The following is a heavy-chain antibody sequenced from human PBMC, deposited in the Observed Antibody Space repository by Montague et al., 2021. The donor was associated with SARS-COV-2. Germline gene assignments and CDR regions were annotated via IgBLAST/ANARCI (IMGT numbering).Heavy chain of an antibody. CDR2: ISYSGST. Sequence: SETLSLTCIVSGGSISSYYWSWIRQLPGRGPQWIGYISYSGSTNYNPPFKSRVTISADTSKNHFTLRLSSVTAAATAVYYCANFRRTQLLFGTCYYGMDVWGQGTTVTVSS. CDR1: GGSISSYY. V-gene: IGHV4-59*01. J-gene: IGHJ6*02. D-gene: IGHD2-2*01. CDR3: ANFRRTQLLFGTCYYGMDV.